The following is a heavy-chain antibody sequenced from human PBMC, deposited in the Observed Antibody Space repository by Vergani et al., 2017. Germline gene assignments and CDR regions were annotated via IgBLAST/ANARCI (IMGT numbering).Heavy chain of an antibody. D-gene: IGHD3-22*01. J-gene: IGHJ4*02. V-gene: IGHV1-69*18. CDR1: GGTFSSYA. CDR3: ARDLPYDSSGYYYEGSYFDY. Sequence: QVQLVQSGAEVKKPGSSVKVSYKASGGTFSSYAISWVRQAPGQGLEWMGRIIPIFGTANYAQKFQGRVTITADESTSTAYMELSSLRSEDTAVYYCARDLPYDSSGYYYEGSYFDYWGQGTLVTVSS. CDR2: IIPIFGTA.